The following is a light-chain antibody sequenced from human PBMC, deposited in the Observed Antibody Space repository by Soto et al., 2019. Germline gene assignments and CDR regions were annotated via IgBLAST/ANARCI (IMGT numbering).Light chain of an antibody. J-gene: IGKJ1*01. V-gene: IGKV4-1*01. Sequence: DIVLTQSPDSLAVSLGERATINCKSSQSVLYNVNNMNYLGWFQQKPGQHPKLLIYWAAIRDSGVPDRFSGSGSATDYTLNISSLQAEDVAVYYCQQYADVPWTFGQGTRVEVK. CDR3: QQYADVPWT. CDR1: QSVLYNVNNMNY. CDR2: WAA.